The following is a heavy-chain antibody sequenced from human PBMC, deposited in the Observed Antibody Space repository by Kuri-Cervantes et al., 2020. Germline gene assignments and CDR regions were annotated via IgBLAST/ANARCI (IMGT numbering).Heavy chain of an antibody. CDR3: ARGRFGDVLRFLEWLSHYYGMDV. J-gene: IGHJ6*02. V-gene: IGHV1-2*02. CDR2: INPNSGGT. CDR1: GYTFTGYY. Sequence: ASVKVSCKASGYTFTGYYMHWVRQAPGQGLEWMGWINPNSGGTNYAQKFQGRVTMTRNTSISTAYMELSSLRSEDTAVYYCARGRFGDVLRFLEWLSHYYGMDVWGQGTTVTVSS. D-gene: IGHD3-3*01.